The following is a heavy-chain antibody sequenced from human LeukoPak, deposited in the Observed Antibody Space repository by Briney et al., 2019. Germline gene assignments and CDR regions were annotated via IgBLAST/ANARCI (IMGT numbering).Heavy chain of an antibody. D-gene: IGHD2-21*02. CDR3: ARGVSGIVVVTPDDVFDI. J-gene: IGHJ3*02. CDR2: IIPIFGTA. Sequence: SVKVSCKASGGTFSSYAISWVRQAPGQGLEWMGGIIPIFGTANYAQKFQGRVTITADESTSTAYMELSSLRSEDTAVYYCARGVSGIVVVTPDDVFDIWGQGTMVTVSS. CDR1: GGTFSSYA. V-gene: IGHV1-69*13.